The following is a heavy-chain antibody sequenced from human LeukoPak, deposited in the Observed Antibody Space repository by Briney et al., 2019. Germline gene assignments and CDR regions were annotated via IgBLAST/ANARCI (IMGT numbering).Heavy chain of an antibody. CDR3: AKSIAVAGTWSDY. CDR1: GFTFSSYA. D-gene: IGHD6-19*01. V-gene: IGHV3-23*01. J-gene: IGHJ4*02. CDR2: ISGSGGST. Sequence: PAGSLRLSCAASGFTFSSYAMSWVRQAPGKGLEWVSAISGSGGSTYYADSVKGRFTISRDNSKNTLYLQMNSLRAEDTAVYYCAKSIAVAGTWSDYWGQGTLVTVSS.